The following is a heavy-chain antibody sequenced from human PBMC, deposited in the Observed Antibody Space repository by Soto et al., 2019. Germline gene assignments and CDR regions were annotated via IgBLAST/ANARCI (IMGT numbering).Heavy chain of an antibody. CDR2: IKQDGSEK. Sequence: GGSLRLSCAASGFTFSSYWMSWVRQAPGKGLEWVANIKQDGSEKYYVDSVKGRFTISRDNAKNSLYLQMNSLRAEDTAVYYCARATVYYDFWSGPRALSGMDVWGQGTTVTVSS. CDR3: ARATVYYDFWSGPRALSGMDV. D-gene: IGHD3-3*01. CDR1: GFTFSSYW. J-gene: IGHJ6*02. V-gene: IGHV3-7*05.